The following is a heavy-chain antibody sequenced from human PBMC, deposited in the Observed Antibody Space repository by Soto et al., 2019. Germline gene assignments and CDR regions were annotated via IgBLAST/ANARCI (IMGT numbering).Heavy chain of an antibody. J-gene: IGHJ6*02. V-gene: IGHV4-30-4*01. CDR2: IYYSGST. Sequence: QVQLQESGPGLVKPSQTLSLTCTVSSGSISSGDYYWSWIRQPPGTGLEWIGYIYYSGSTYYNPSLKSRVTISVDTSKNQFSLKLSSVTAADTAVYYCARLVVARDYYYGMDVWGQGTTVTVSS. CDR3: ARLVVARDYYYGMDV. CDR1: SGSISSGDYY. D-gene: IGHD2-15*01.